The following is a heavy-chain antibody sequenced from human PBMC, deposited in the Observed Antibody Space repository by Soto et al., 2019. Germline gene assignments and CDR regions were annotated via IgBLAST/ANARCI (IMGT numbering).Heavy chain of an antibody. CDR1: GYTFTSYG. D-gene: IGHD3-3*01. V-gene: IGHV1-18*01. Sequence: ASVKVSCKASGYTFTSYGISWVRQAPGQGLEWMGWISAYSGNTNYAQKFQGWVTMTRDTSISTAYMELSRLRSDDTAVYYCARTILLSDGMDVWGQGTTVTVSS. CDR2: ISAYSGNT. CDR3: ARTILLSDGMDV. J-gene: IGHJ6*02.